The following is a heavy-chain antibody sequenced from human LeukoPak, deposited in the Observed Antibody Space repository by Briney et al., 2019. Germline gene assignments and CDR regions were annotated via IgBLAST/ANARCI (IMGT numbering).Heavy chain of an antibody. D-gene: IGHD7-27*01. J-gene: IGHJ4*02. CDR1: GGSISSSIYY. V-gene: IGHV4-39*07. CDR3: ARDRNWEAFDY. CDR2: IYYSGST. Sequence: PSETLSLTCTVSGGSISSSIYYWGWIRQPPGKGLEWIGSIYYSGSTYYNPSLKSRGTISVDTSKNQFSLKLTSVTAADTAVYYCARDRNWEAFDYWGQGTLVTVSS.